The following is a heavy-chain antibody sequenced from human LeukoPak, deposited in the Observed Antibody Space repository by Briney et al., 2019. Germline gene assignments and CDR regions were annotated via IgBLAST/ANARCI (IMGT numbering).Heavy chain of an antibody. CDR1: GLTFSPYA. CDR3: ARDECTVTPHKRGFDV. V-gene: IGHV3-74*01. J-gene: IGHJ3*01. D-gene: IGHD4-17*01. Sequence: PEGSPRLSCAASGLTFSPYAMSWVRQAPGKGLVWVSSIKRVGSDTRYGGTVEARFNNSRDNTKNTMYLKTNSLRAEDTAVYYCARDECTVTPHKRGFDVWGQGTMVTVSS. CDR2: IKRVGSDT.